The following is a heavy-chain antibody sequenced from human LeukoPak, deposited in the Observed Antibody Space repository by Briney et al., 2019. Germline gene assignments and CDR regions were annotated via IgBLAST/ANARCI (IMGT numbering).Heavy chain of an antibody. CDR3: AKGLTPMDV. CDR1: GFIFSSYA. J-gene: IGHJ6*02. CDR2: ISGSGGST. Sequence: PGGSLRLSCAASGFIFSSYAMSWVRRAPGKGLEWVSSISGSGGSTYYADSVKGRFTISRDNSKSTLYLQMNSLRAEDTAVYYCAKGLTPMDVWGQGTTVTVSS. V-gene: IGHV3-23*01. D-gene: IGHD1-14*01.